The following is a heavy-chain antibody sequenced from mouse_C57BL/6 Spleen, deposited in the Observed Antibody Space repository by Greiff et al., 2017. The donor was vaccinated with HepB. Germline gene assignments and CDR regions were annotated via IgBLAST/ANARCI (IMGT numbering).Heavy chain of an antibody. D-gene: IGHD1-1*01. J-gene: IGHJ4*01. CDR2: ISSGGDYI. CDR1: GFTFSSYA. CDR3: TREFITTVVEDYYAMDY. V-gene: IGHV5-9-1*02. Sequence: EVQRVESGEGLVKPGGSLKLSCAASGFTFSSYAMSWVRQTPEKRLEWVAYISSGGDYIYYADTVKGRFTISRDNARNTLYLQMSSLKSEDTAMYYCTREFITTVVEDYYAMDYWGQGTSVTVSS.